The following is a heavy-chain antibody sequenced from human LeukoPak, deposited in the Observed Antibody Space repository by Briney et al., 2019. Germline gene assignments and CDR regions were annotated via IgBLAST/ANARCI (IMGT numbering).Heavy chain of an antibody. CDR1: GFTFHNHA. V-gene: IGHV3-43*02. Sequence: GGSLRLSCAASGFTFHNHAIHWVRQAPGRGLEWVSYISEDSKSIYYADSVKGRFTISRDNGRKSLHLQMSSLSTEVTACYFWGKGVLPRIRHFGPGFEIYSRGQGTLVSVSS. CDR2: ISEDSKSI. CDR3: GKGVLPRIRHFGPGFEIYS. J-gene: IGHJ5*01. D-gene: IGHD3-10*01.